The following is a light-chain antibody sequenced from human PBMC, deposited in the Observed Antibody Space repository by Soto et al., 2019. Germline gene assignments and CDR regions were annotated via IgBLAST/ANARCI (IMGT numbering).Light chain of an antibody. CDR2: DTS. Sequence: EIVLTQSPGTLSLSPGERATLSCRASQSVSSNSLAWYQQRAGQAPRLLIYDTSSRATGIPDRFSGSGSGTDFARTISRLEPEDFAVYYCQQYGSSAYTFGPGTKLEIK. V-gene: IGKV3-20*01. CDR1: QSVSSNS. J-gene: IGKJ2*01. CDR3: QQYGSSAYT.